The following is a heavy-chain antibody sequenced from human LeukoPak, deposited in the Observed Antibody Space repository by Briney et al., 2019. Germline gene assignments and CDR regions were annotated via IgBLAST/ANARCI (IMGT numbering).Heavy chain of an antibody. Sequence: ASVKVSCKASGYTFTSYYMHWVRQAPGQGLEWMGIINPSGDSTSYAQKFQGRVTMTRDTSTSTVYMELSSLRSEDTAVYYCARDFLANDSGDYWGQGTLVTVSS. CDR1: GYTFTSYY. CDR3: ARDFLANDSGDY. D-gene: IGHD3-22*01. J-gene: IGHJ4*02. CDR2: INPSGDST. V-gene: IGHV1-46*01.